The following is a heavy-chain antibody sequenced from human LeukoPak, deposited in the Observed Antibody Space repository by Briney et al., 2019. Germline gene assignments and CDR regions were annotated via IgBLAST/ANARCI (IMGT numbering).Heavy chain of an antibody. CDR2: ISTEGGST. D-gene: IGHD3-16*01. CDR3: AKDWGHN. Sequence: GSLRLSCAASGFTFGRSAMSWVRQAPGKGLEWVSFISTEGGSTYYADSVKGRFTISRDNSMNTLYLQMNNVRAEDTALYYCAKDWGHNWGQGTQVTVSS. V-gene: IGHV3-23*01. J-gene: IGHJ4*02. CDR1: GFTFGRSA.